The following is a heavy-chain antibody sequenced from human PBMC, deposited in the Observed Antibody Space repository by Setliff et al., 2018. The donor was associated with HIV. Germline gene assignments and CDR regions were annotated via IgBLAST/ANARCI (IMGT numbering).Heavy chain of an antibody. D-gene: IGHD4-17*01. V-gene: IGHV3-48*01. CDR2: ISGTSGTM. Sequence: PGGSLRLSCAASGFTFSTYSMNWVRQAPGKGLEWVSYISGTSGTMYYADSVKGRFTISRDNSKNTLYLQMNSLRAEDTAIYYCASWAGTTPATTFFGPIDYWGQGTLVTVSS. J-gene: IGHJ4*02. CDR3: ASWAGTTPATTFFGPIDY. CDR1: GFTFSTYS.